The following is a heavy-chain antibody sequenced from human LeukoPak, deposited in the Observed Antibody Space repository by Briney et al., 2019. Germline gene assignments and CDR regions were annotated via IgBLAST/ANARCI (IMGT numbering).Heavy chain of an antibody. CDR2: ISGSGGST. D-gene: IGHD2-2*02. CDR1: GFTFSSYA. J-gene: IGHJ4*02. CDR3: AKRRYTTGGSFDY. V-gene: IGHV3-23*01. Sequence: GGSLGLSCAASGFTFSSYAMSWVRQAPGKGLEWVSTISGSGGSTYYADSVKGRFTISRDNSKNTLYLQINSLRAEDTAVYYCAKRRYTTGGSFDYWGQGTLVTVSS.